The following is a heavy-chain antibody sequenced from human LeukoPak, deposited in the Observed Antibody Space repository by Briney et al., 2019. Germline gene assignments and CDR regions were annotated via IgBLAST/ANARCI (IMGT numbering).Heavy chain of an antibody. CDR2: ISYGGST. D-gene: IGHD2-21*01. CDR3: ARQVIPGWFDP. Sequence: SETLSLTCTVSGGSISNSNNFRGWLRQPPGKGLEWIGSISYGGSTYSNPSLNTRVTISVDTSKNQFSRHLSSVTAADTAVYYCARQVIPGWFDPWGQGTLVTVSS. V-gene: IGHV4-39*01. J-gene: IGHJ5*02. CDR1: GGSISNSNNF.